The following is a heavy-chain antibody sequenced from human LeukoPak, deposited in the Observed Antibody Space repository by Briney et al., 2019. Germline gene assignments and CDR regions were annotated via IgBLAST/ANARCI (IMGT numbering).Heavy chain of an antibody. J-gene: IGHJ4*02. CDR3: ARNRPGQAIDY. CDR1: GFTFSSYA. D-gene: IGHD1-14*01. CDR2: ISYDGSNK. Sequence: GGSLRLSCAASGFTFSSYAMHWVRQAAGKGLEWVAVISYDGSNKYYADSVKGRFTISRDNSKNTLYLQMNSLRAEDTAVYYCARNRPGQAIDYWGQGTLATVSS. V-gene: IGHV3-30*14.